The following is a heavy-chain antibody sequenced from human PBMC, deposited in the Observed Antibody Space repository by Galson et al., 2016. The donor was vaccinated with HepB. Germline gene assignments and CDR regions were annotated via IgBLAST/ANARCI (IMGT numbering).Heavy chain of an antibody. Sequence: SLRLSCAASGFTFSHHVMHWVRQAPGKGLEWVAFIWFDGRKKIYLDSVKGRFTISRDNSKDTLYLQMNSPRADDTAVYYCATGSRASVTDLDYWGQGTLVTVSS. CDR1: GFTFSHHV. D-gene: IGHD2-21*02. CDR3: ATGSRASVTDLDY. CDR2: IWFDGRKK. J-gene: IGHJ4*02. V-gene: IGHV3-33*01.